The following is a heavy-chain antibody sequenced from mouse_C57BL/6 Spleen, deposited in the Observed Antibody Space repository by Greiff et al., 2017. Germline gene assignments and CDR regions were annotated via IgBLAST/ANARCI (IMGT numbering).Heavy chain of an antibody. V-gene: IGHV10-3*01. Sequence: EVQRVESGGGLVQPKGSLKLSCAASGFTFNTYAMHWVRQAPGKGLEWVARIRSKSSNYATYYADSVKDRFTISRDDSQSMLYLQMNNLKTEDTAMYYCVRDGSYDGYYQEFFAYWGQGTLVTVSA. J-gene: IGHJ3*01. CDR1: GFTFNTYA. D-gene: IGHD2-3*01. CDR2: IRSKSSNYAT. CDR3: VRDGSYDGYYQEFFAY.